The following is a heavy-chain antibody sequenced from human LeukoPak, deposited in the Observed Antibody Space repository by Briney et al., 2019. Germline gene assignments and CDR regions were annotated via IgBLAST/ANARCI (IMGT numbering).Heavy chain of an antibody. CDR3: ARGGNRFGGFYFDY. J-gene: IGHJ4*02. D-gene: IGHD3-10*01. CDR1: ADSLSSGGHY. CDR2: IHHSGSS. V-gene: IGHV4-31*03. Sequence: SETLSLTCTVSADSLSSGGHYWAWIRQLPGKGLESIGFIHHSGSSRHNPSLKDRVAISVDASRKQFALRLSSVTAADSAIYYCARGGNRFGGFYFDYWGQGIQVIVSS.